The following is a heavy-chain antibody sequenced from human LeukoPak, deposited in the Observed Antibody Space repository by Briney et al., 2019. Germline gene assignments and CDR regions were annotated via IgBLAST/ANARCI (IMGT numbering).Heavy chain of an antibody. CDR1: GFTFSSYG. CDR3: SRAPSGYHMT. V-gene: IGHV3-23*01. D-gene: IGHD5-12*01. Sequence: PGGSLRLSCAASGFTFSSYGMSWVRQAPGKGLEWVLAISGSGGSTYYAASVKGRFTISSDNSSNTWYLQMNSLRAGDTAVYYCSRAPSGYHMTRGQRVLVTVSS. J-gene: IGHJ4*02. CDR2: ISGSGGST.